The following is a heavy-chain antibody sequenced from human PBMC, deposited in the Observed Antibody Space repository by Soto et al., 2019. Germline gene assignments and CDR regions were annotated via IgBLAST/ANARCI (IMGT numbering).Heavy chain of an antibody. CDR2: IYYSGST. D-gene: IGHD1-26*01. Sequence: SETLSLTCTVSGGSISSYYLSWIRQPPGKGLEWIGYIYYSGSTNYNPSLKSRVTISVDTSKNQFSLKLSSVTAADTAVYYCARDLRERFFDYWGQGTLVTVSS. CDR1: GGSISSYY. J-gene: IGHJ4*02. CDR3: ARDLRERFFDY. V-gene: IGHV4-59*01.